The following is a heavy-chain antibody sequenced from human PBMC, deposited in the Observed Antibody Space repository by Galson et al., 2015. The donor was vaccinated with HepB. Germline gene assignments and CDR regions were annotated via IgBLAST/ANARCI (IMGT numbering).Heavy chain of an antibody. J-gene: IGHJ5*02. V-gene: IGHV1-69*13. CDR2: IIPIFGTA. CDR3: ARDLDYYDSSGSSRVFDP. CDR1: GGTFSSYA. D-gene: IGHD3-22*01. Sequence: SVKVSCKASGGTFSSYAISWVRQAPGQGLEWMGGIIPIFGTANYAQKFQGRVTITADESTSTAYMELSSLRSEDTAVYYCARDLDYYDSSGSSRVFDPRGQGTLVTVSS.